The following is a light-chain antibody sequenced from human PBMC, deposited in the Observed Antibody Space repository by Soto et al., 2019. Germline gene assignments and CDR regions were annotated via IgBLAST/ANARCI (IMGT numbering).Light chain of an antibody. V-gene: IGKV3-15*01. Sequence: EVVMTQSPPTLSVSPGERVTLSCRASESVHRNLAWYQQKPGQGPSLLIYYASTRATGVPDRFTGSGSGTEFTLTISSLQSEDFGVYHCQHYSNWPPTFGPGTKVEIK. CDR2: YAS. CDR3: QHYSNWPPT. CDR1: ESVHRN. J-gene: IGKJ3*01.